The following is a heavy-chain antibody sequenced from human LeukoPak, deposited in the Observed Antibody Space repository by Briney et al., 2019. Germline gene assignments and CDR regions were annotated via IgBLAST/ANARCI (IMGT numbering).Heavy chain of an antibody. D-gene: IGHD6-19*01. CDR3: ARDLRNSGWPGADAFDI. CDR2: ISGSGGST. J-gene: IGHJ3*02. V-gene: IGHV3-23*01. Sequence: GGSLRLSCAASGFTFSSYAMSWVRQAPGKGLEWVSAISGSGGSTYYADSVKGRFTISRDNSKNTLYLQMNSLRAEDTAVYYCARDLRNSGWPGADAFDIWGQGTMVTVSS. CDR1: GFTFSSYA.